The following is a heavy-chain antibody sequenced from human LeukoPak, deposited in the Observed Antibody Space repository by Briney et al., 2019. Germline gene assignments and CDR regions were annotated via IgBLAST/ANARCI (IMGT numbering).Heavy chain of an antibody. V-gene: IGHV4-34*01. CDR1: GGSFSGYY. J-gene: IGHJ4*02. CDR2: ITHSGSI. Sequence: SETLSLTCAVYGGSFSGYYWSWIRQPPGKGLEWIGEITHSGSINYNPSLKSRVTMSVDTSKNQFSLQLNSVTPEDTAVYYCASSYSSGWLDYWGQGTLVTVSS. D-gene: IGHD6-19*01. CDR3: ASSYSSGWLDY.